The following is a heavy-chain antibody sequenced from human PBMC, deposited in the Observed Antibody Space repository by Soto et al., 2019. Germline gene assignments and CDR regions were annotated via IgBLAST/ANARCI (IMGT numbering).Heavy chain of an antibody. CDR1: GGSIYTYY. D-gene: IGHD3-22*01. Sequence: PSDTLSLTCNVSGGSIYTYYWNWIRQSPGKGLEWIGYISDGGSTNYNPSLKSRVTISVDTSKEQVSLKPSSVTAADTAVYYCARQLRSYYDSSGSLYYFDYWGQGTLVSVSS. CDR2: ISDGGST. CDR3: ARQLRSYYDSSGSLYYFDY. J-gene: IGHJ4*02. V-gene: IGHV4-59*08.